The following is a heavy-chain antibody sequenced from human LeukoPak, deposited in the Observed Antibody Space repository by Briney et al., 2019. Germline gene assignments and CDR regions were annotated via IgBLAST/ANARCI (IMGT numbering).Heavy chain of an antibody. V-gene: IGHV7-4-1*02. CDR3: AREVRGYDLPFWFDY. CDR2: INTNTGNP. Sequence: ASVKVSCKASGYTFTSYAMNWVRQAPGQGLEWMGWINTNTGNPTYAQGFTGRFVFSLDTSVSTAYLQISSLKAEDTAVYYCAREVRGYDLPFWFDYWGQGTLVSVSS. J-gene: IGHJ4*02. CDR1: GYTFTSYA. D-gene: IGHD5-12*01.